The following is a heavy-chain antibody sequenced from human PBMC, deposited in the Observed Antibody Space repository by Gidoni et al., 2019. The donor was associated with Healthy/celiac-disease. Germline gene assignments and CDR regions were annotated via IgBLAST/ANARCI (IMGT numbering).Heavy chain of an antibody. J-gene: IGHJ1*01. CDR2: INHSGST. CDR3: ARGRNIAAAGIRYFQH. D-gene: IGHD6-13*01. V-gene: IGHV4-34*01. Sequence: QVQLQQWGAGLLKPSETLSLTCAVYGGSFSGYYWSWIRQPPGKGLEWIGEINHSGSTNYNPSLKSRVTISVDTSKNQFSLKLSSVTAADTAVYYCARGRNIAAAGIRYFQHWGQGTLVTVSS. CDR1: GGSFSGYY.